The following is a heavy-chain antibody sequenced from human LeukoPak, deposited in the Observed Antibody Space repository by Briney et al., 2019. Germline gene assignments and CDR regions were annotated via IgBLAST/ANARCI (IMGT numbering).Heavy chain of an antibody. V-gene: IGHV3-23*01. CDR1: GFTFSTYA. CDR2: ICGSDGSR. Sequence: GGSLRLSCAASGFTFSTYAMSWVRQAPGKGLEWVSAICGSDGSRYYADSVKGRFTISRDNSKNTLYLQMNSLRAEDTAVYYCARDRYYGSGRYNYFDYWGQGTLVTVSS. CDR3: ARDRYYGSGRYNYFDY. J-gene: IGHJ4*02. D-gene: IGHD3-10*01.